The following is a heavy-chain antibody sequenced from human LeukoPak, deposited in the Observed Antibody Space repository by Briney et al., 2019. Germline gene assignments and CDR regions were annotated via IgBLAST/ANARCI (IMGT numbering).Heavy chain of an antibody. CDR3: ARVKGNGSQLRGTLDN. Sequence: ASVKVSCKTSGYTFMHYYLHWVRKAPGQGLEWMGWINPSGGGSYYSREFMGRFSMSRDTATNTIYMELRSLNSGDTAFYYCARVKGNGSQLRGTLDNWGQGTLVTVSS. D-gene: IGHD3-16*01. CDR1: GYTFMHYY. CDR2: INPSGGGS. V-gene: IGHV1-2*02. J-gene: IGHJ4*02.